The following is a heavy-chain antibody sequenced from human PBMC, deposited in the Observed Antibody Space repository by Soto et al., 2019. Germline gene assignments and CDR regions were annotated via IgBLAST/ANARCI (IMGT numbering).Heavy chain of an antibody. Sequence: EVQLVESGGGLVKPGGSLRLSCSASGFAFTNAWVSWVRQAPGKGLEWVGRIKSKTDGGTTDYIAPVKGRFTISSDDSKNTVYLQVNSLKTEDTAVYYCATDDEQWELFLKYWGQGTLVTVSS. CDR3: ATDDEQWELFLKY. CDR2: IKSKTDGGTT. CDR1: GFAFTNAW. V-gene: IGHV3-15*07. J-gene: IGHJ4*02. D-gene: IGHD1-26*01.